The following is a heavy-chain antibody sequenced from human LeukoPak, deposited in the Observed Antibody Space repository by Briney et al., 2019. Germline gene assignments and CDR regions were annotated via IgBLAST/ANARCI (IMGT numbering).Heavy chain of an antibody. V-gene: IGHV4-31*03. J-gene: IGHJ3*02. CDR2: IYYSGST. Sequence: SQTLSLTCTVSGGSISSGTYYWSWIRQHPGKGLEWIGYIYYSGSTYYNPSLKSRVPISVDTSKNQFSLKLSSVTAADTAVYYCARGATILAFDIWGQGTMVTVSS. CDR1: GGSISSGTYY. CDR3: ARGATILAFDI.